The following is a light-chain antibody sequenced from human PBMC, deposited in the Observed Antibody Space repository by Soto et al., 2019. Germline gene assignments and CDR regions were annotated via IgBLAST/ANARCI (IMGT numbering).Light chain of an antibody. Sequence: SYELPQPLSLSVAPGQTARLTCGGDNIGSMSVQWYQQRPGQAPVLVVYSVNDRPAGISERFSGSNSGNTATLTIGRVEAGDEADYYCQVWDPFSDHLFVFGRGTKVTV. CDR1: NIGSMS. CDR3: QVWDPFSDHLFV. J-gene: IGLJ1*01. CDR2: SVN. V-gene: IGLV3-21*02.